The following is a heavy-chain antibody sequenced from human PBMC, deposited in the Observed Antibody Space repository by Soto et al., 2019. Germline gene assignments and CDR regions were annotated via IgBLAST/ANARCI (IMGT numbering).Heavy chain of an antibody. CDR1: GFIFSNYA. V-gene: IGHV1-18*01. J-gene: IGHJ4*02. D-gene: IGHD3-9*01. CDR2: ISGYSGVT. Sequence: ASLKVSCKTSGFIFSNYAVSWVRQAPGQGLEWMGWISGYSGVTKSARGFQDRLTMTTETSTGTAYMELRSLRSDDTAIYYCARDNDVFDGFYFDNWGQGTQVTVSS. CDR3: ARDNDVFDGFYFDN.